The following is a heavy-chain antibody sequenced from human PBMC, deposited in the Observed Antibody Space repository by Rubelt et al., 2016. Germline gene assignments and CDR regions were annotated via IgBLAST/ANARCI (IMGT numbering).Heavy chain of an antibody. D-gene: IGHD6-6*01. V-gene: IGHV1-18*01. J-gene: IGHJ2*01. CDR1: GYTFTSYG. CDR3: ARDRIRIAARQGWYFDL. CDR2: ISAYNGNT. Sequence: QVQLVQSGAEVKKPGASVKVSCKASGYTFTSYGISWVRQAPGQGLEWMGWISAYNGNTNYAQKLQGTVTMTTDTSTRTAYMELRSLRSDDTAVYYCARDRIRIAARQGWYFDLWGRGTLVTVSS.